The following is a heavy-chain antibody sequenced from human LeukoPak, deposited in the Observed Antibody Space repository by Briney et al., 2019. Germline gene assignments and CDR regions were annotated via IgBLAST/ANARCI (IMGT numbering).Heavy chain of an antibody. J-gene: IGHJ5*02. CDR2: ISGSGGST. D-gene: IGHD3-10*01. CDR3: AKGHPSRLIWFGELYGWFDP. CDR1: GFTFSSYA. V-gene: IGHV3-23*01. Sequence: GGSLRLSCAASGFTFSSYAMSWVRQAPGKGLEWVSAISGSGGSTYYADSVKGRFTISRDNSKNTLYLQMNSLRAEDTAVYYCAKGHPSRLIWFGELYGWFDPWGQGTLVTVSS.